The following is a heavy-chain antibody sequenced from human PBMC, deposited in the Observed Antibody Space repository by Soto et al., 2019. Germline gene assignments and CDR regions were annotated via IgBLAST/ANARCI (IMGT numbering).Heavy chain of an antibody. J-gene: IGHJ6*03. Sequence: QVQLQESGPGLVKPSETLSLTCSVSGGSIDGLYWTWVRQSPGRGLEWIGWIYYSGTTTYNPSLESRVAMSVDTSKNQFSLKLSSVTDADTAIYYCAKLRNHYCMDVWGRGTTVAVSS. CDR1: GGSIDGLY. CDR3: AKLRNHYCMDV. V-gene: IGHV4-59*08. CDR2: IYYSGTT.